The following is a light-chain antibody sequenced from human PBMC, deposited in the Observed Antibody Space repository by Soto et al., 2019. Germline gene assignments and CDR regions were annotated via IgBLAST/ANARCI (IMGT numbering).Light chain of an antibody. J-gene: IGKJ1*01. CDR3: QQYGTSPRT. CDR1: QSVRNNY. CDR2: AAS. Sequence: EIVMTQSPATLSVVPGERATLSCRASQSVRNNYLAWYQQRPGQAPRLLIYAASSRATGIPDRFSGSGSGTDFTLTISRLEPEDFAVYYCQQYGTSPRTFGQGTTVDIK. V-gene: IGKV3-20*01.